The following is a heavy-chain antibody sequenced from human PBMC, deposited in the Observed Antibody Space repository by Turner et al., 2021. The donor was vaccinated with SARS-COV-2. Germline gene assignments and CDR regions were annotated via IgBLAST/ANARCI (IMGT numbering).Heavy chain of an antibody. Sequence: VRLLDSAVQLRESRVSPIPCASAAWLPCRRCGMTWVRQAPGEGLEWVSCINSGRSNIYYADSVKGRVTISRDNTNSTLFLQMNSLRVEDTAVYYCARSREYYGEANYYNIDDWGQGTLVTVSS. CDR3: ARSREYYGEANYYNIDD. V-gene: IGHV3-21*01. J-gene: IGHJ4*02. CDR1: WLPCRRCG. CDR2: INSGRSNI. D-gene: IGHD3-10*01.